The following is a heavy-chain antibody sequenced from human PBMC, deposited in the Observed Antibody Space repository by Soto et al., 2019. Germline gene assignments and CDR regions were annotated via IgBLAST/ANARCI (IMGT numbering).Heavy chain of an antibody. V-gene: IGHV1-24*01. CDR2: FDPENGET. CDR1: GYTLTELS. Sequence: QVQLVQSGAEVKKPGASVKVSCKVSGYTLTELSMHWVRQAPGKGLEWMGGFDPENGETIYVQTFQGRVTMTDDTSTDTAYMELSSLRSEDTAVYYCSTTSYSSGWYGDYWGQGTLVTVSS. CDR3: STTSYSSGWYGDY. D-gene: IGHD6-19*01. J-gene: IGHJ4*02.